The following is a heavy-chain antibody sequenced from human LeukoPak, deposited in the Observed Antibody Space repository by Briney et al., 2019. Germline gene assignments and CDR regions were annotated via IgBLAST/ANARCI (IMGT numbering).Heavy chain of an antibody. CDR2: IRYDGSNK. Sequence: GGSLRLSCAASGFTFSDYYMSWIRQAPGKGLEWVAFIRYDGSNKYYADSVKGRFTISRDNSKNTLYLQMNSLRAEDAAVYYCAKEGVITFGGAVYYFDYWGQGTLVTVSS. CDR1: GFTFSDYY. J-gene: IGHJ4*02. CDR3: AKEGVITFGGAVYYFDY. V-gene: IGHV3-30*02. D-gene: IGHD3-16*01.